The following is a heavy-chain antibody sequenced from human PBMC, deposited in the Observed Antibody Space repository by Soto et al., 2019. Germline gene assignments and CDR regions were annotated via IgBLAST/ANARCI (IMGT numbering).Heavy chain of an antibody. CDR2: VYYSGTT. CDR3: ARMSYFYDKWYFDL. Sequence: PSETLSLTCTVSGASINNNDYYWSWIRQTPGKGLEWIGYVYYSGTTDYIPSLKSRLSMSIDKSQNQCTLKLNSVTAADTATYYCARMSYFYDKWYFDLWGRGTLVTVSS. J-gene: IGHJ2*01. D-gene: IGHD3-22*01. CDR1: GASINNNDYY. V-gene: IGHV4-30-4*01.